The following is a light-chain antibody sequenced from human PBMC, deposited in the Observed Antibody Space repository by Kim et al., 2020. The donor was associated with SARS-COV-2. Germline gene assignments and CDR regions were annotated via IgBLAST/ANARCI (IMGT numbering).Light chain of an antibody. V-gene: IGLV3-1*01. CDR2: QDS. CDR1: KLGDKY. J-gene: IGLJ3*02. CDR3: QAWDSSTAV. Sequence: VSPGQTASITCSGDKLGDKYACWYQQRPGQSPVLVIYQDSKRPSGIPERFSGSNSGNAATLTISGTQAMDEADYYCQAWDSSTAVFGGGTQLTVL.